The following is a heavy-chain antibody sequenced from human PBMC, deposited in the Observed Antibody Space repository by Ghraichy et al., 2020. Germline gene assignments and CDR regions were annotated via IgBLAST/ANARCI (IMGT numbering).Heavy chain of an antibody. CDR2: VYHSGNT. V-gene: IGHV4-38-2*02. CDR1: GYSISSAYY. J-gene: IGHJ1*01. CDR3: VREGVGGTTGSYFQH. D-gene: IGHD1-26*01. Sequence: SETLSLTCTVSGYSISSAYYWGWIRQPPGKGLEWIGSVYHSGNTYYNPSLKSRITISVDTSKNQFSLKLSSVTAADTAAYYCVREGVGGTTGSYFQHWGQGTLVTVSS.